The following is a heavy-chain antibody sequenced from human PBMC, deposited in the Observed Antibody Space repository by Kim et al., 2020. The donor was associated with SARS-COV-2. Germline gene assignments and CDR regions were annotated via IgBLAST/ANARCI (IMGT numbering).Heavy chain of an antibody. Sequence: SQTLSLTCAISGDSVSRNSVAWNWIRQSPSRGLEWLGRTYYRSKWYNDYAVSVKSRITINPDTSKNQFSLQLNSVTPEDTAVYYFARGTGWPDFDYWGQGTLVTVSS. CDR3: ARGTGWPDFDY. CDR2: TYYRSKWYN. J-gene: IGHJ4*02. V-gene: IGHV6-1*01. D-gene: IGHD6-19*01. CDR1: GDSVSRNSVA.